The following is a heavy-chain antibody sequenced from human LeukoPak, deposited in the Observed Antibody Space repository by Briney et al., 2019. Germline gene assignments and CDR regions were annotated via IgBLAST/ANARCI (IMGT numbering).Heavy chain of an antibody. D-gene: IGHD3-22*01. CDR1: GFTFSSHG. Sequence: PGGSLRLSCAASGFTFSSHGMHWVRQAPGKGLEWVAVIWYDGSNKYYADSVKGRFTISRDNSKNTLYLQMNSLRAEDTAVYYCAKDFDSSGYYGAFDIWGQGTMVTVSS. J-gene: IGHJ3*02. CDR2: IWYDGSNK. CDR3: AKDFDSSGYYGAFDI. V-gene: IGHV3-33*06.